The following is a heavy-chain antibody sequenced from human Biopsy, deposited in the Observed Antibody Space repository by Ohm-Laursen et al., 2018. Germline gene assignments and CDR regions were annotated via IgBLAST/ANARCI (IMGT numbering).Heavy chain of an antibody. Sequence: SLRLSCSASGFIFDDYDMHWVRQAPGKGLEWVSRINRDSDTADYVDSVRGRFTISRDNARKTLFLQMNSLRPKDTALYYCVKDRGGARASFHYWGQGIRVAVSS. D-gene: IGHD3-16*01. V-gene: IGHV3-9*01. J-gene: IGHJ4*02. CDR2: INRDSDTA. CDR3: VKDRGGARASFHY. CDR1: GFIFDDYD.